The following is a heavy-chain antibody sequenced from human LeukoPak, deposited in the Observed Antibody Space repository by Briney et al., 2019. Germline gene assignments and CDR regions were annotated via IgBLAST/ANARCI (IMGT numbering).Heavy chain of an antibody. V-gene: IGHV3-7*01. CDR2: IKRDGSEK. J-gene: IGHJ4*02. CDR3: ARDGSGSYYAY. CDR1: GLTFSTYW. D-gene: IGHD1-26*01. Sequence: PGGSLRLSCAASGLTFSTYWMSWVRQAPGKGLEWVANIKRDGSEKNYVDSVKGRFTISRDNVKNSLFLQMNSLRDEDTAIYYCARDGSGSYYAYWGQGTLVTVSS.